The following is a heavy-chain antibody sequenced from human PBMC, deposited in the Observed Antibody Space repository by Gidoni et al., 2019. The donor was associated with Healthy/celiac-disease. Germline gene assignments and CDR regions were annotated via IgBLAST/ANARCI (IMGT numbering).Heavy chain of an antibody. CDR1: GFTFSSYG. D-gene: IGHD2-2*01. J-gene: IGHJ6*02. Sequence: QVQLVESGGGVVQPGRSLRLSCASSGFTFSSYGMHWVRQAPGKGMEWVAVLWYDGSNKYYADAVKGRFTISRDNSKNTLYLQMNSLRAEDTAVYYCARGGLSVVVPAAIPGYYGMDVWGQGTTVTVSS. CDR3: ARGGLSVVVPAAIPGYYGMDV. V-gene: IGHV3-33*01. CDR2: LWYDGSNK.